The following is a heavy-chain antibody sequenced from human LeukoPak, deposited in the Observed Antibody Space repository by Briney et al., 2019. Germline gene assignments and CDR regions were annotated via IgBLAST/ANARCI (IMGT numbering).Heavy chain of an antibody. D-gene: IGHD3-10*01. CDR3: ARHETYYYGSGSYLSYYYYYMDV. V-gene: IGHV5-51*01. Sequence: GESLKISCKGSGYSFTSYWIGWVRQMPGKGLEWMGIIYPGDSDTRYSPSFQGQVTISADKSISTAYLQWSSLKASDTAMYHCARHETYYYGSGSYLSYYYYYMDVWGKGTTVTVSS. CDR2: IYPGDSDT. CDR1: GYSFTSYW. J-gene: IGHJ6*03.